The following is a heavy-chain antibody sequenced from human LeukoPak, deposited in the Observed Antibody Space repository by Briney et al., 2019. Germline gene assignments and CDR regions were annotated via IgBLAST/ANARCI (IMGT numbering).Heavy chain of an antibody. CDR2: INHSGST. V-gene: IGHV4-39*07. CDR3: ARRVYYYGSGPGVSYYYYYYMDV. D-gene: IGHD3-10*01. J-gene: IGHJ6*03. CDR1: GGSISGTSYY. Sequence: PSETLSLTCTVSGGSISGTSYYWSWIRQPPGKGLEWIGEINHSGSTNYNPSLKSRVTISVDTSKNQFSPKLSSVAAADTAVYYCARRVYYYGSGPGVSYYYYYYMDVWGKGTTVTISS.